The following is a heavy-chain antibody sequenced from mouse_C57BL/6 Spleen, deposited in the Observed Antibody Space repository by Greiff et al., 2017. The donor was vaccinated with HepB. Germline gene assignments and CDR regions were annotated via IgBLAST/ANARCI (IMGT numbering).Heavy chain of an antibody. CDR3: ARELSGNYFDY. D-gene: IGHD1-1*02. V-gene: IGHV3-6*01. Sequence: EVQRVESGPGLVKPSQSLSLTCSVTGYSITSGYYWNWIRQFPGNKLEWMGYISYDGSNNYNPSLKNRISITRDTSKNQFFLKLNSVTTEDTATYYCARELSGNYFDYWGQGTTLTVSS. J-gene: IGHJ2*01. CDR1: GYSITSGYY. CDR2: ISYDGSN.